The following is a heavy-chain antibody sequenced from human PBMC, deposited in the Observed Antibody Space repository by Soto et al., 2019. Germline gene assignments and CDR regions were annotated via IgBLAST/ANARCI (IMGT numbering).Heavy chain of an antibody. J-gene: IGHJ5*02. Sequence: QLLESGGGLVQPGGSLRVHCVASGFTFGAYAMTWVRQAPGRGLEWVSSIGGTGSDTYYAASVKGRFTISRDNSKSTLYLQMNNLRAEDTAIYYCARDAVPYNWQWDWCDTWCQGTLVSVSS. D-gene: IGHD1-20*01. CDR1: GFTFGAYA. CDR3: ARDAVPYNWQWDWCDT. V-gene: IGHV3-23*01. CDR2: IGGTGSDT.